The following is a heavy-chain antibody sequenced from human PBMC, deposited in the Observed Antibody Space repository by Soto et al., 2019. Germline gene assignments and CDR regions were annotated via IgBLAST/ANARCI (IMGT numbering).Heavy chain of an antibody. Sequence: QITLKESGPTLVNPTQTLTPTCTFSGFPLSTSSEGVGWIRQPPGKAMEWLALIYWDDDKRYSPSLKSRLNSTKDTSKNQAVLTMTNMDPVDTATYYCAHRSDCTFDYCGQGTPVIVSS. CDR3: AHRSDCTFDY. D-gene: IGHD2-21*01. CDR1: GFPLSTSSEG. J-gene: IGHJ4*02. CDR2: IYWDDDK. V-gene: IGHV2-5*02.